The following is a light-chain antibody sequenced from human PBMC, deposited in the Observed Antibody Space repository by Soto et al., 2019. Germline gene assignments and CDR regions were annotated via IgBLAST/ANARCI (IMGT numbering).Light chain of an antibody. J-gene: IGLJ3*02. CDR2: GNS. CDR3: QSYDSSLRGWRV. Sequence: QSVLTQPPSVSGAPGQRVTISCTGSSSNIGAGYDVHWYQQLPGTAPKLLIYGNSNRPSGVPDRFSGSKSGTSASLAITGLQAEEEADYYSQSYDSSLRGWRVFGGGPKPTVL. V-gene: IGLV1-40*01. CDR1: SSNIGAGYD.